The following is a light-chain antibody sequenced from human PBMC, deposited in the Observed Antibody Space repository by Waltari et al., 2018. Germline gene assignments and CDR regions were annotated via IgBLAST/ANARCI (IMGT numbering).Light chain of an antibody. Sequence: SGLTPPHSVAGGPGRMFTIPCHGSCSHTAACFEVSWYQLFQGTVPKLLSYGNSNRPSGVPDRFSGSKSGTSASLAITGLKADDEADYYCQSYDSSLSAAIFGGVTKLTVL. CDR1: CSHTAACFE. V-gene: IGLV1-40*01. CDR2: GNS. J-gene: IGLJ2*01. CDR3: QSYDSSLSAAI.